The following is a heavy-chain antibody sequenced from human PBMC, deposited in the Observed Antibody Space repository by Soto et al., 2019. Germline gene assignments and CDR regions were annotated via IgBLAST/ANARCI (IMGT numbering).Heavy chain of an antibody. CDR1: GFTFSGSA. Sequence: EVQLVESGGGLVQRGGSLKLSCAASGFTFSGSAMHWVRQASGKGLEWAGRIRSKANNYATSYGATVKGRFTISRDDSENTKYLQMNSLETEDTAVYYCTSSGYGDYGDYYFDYWGQGTLVTVSS. CDR3: TSSGYGDYGDYYFDY. D-gene: IGHD4-17*01. V-gene: IGHV3-73*01. CDR2: IRSKANNYAT. J-gene: IGHJ4*02.